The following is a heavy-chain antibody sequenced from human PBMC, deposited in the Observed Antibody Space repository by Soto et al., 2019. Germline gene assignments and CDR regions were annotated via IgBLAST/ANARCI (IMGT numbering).Heavy chain of an antibody. J-gene: IGHJ5*02. CDR3: ASGLGWFDP. CDR2: LYYSEAT. V-gene: IGHV4-39*01. CDR1: GDSVSSSSYY. Sequence: LQLQESGPGLVRPSETLSLTCTVSGDSVSSSSYYLGWIRQPPGKGLEWIGSLYYSEATYYNPSLKSRVTISVDTSKNQFSLKLNSVTAADTAVYYCASGLGWFDPWGQGTLVTVSS.